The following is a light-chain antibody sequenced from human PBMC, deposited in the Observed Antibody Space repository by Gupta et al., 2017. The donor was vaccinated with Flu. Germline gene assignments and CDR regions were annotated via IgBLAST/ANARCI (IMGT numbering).Light chain of an antibody. V-gene: IGLV2-14*01. CDR3: SSYTGRRAPLI. CDR2: EVN. J-gene: IGLJ2*01. CDR1: SSDVGTHDY. Sequence: HSALTQRASVSGSPGQSITISCTGTSSDVGTHDYVCWYQQHPDKAPKLIIYEVNNRPSAVSHRFSGSKSGNTASLTIAGLQGEDEADYYCSSYTGRRAPLIFGGGTKVTVL.